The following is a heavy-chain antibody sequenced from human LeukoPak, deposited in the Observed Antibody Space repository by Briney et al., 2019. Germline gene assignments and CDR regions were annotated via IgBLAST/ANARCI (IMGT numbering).Heavy chain of an antibody. J-gene: IGHJ6*03. CDR1: GGSISSGFYH. V-gene: IGHV4-61*02. Sequence: SQTLSLTCTVSGGSISSGFYHWNWIRQPAGKGLEWIGRIYTTGSTNYNPSLKSRVTISVDTSKNQFSLKLSSVTAADTAVYYCARAGYSSGWTINYYYYMDVWGKGTTVTVSS. D-gene: IGHD6-19*01. CDR2: IYTTGST. CDR3: ARAGYSSGWTINYYYYMDV.